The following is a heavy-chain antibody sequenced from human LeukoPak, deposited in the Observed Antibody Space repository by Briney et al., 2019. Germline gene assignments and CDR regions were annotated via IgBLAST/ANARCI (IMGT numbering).Heavy chain of an antibody. V-gene: IGHV1-2*06. Sequence: ASVKVSCKASGYTFTGYYMHWVRQAPGQGLEWMGRINPNSGGTNYAQKFQGRVTMTRDTSISTAYMELSRLRSDDTAVYYCARRYDYGDFLLGNWDQGTLVTVSS. CDR1: GYTFTGYY. CDR2: INPNSGGT. CDR3: ARRYDYGDFLLGN. D-gene: IGHD4-17*01. J-gene: IGHJ4*02.